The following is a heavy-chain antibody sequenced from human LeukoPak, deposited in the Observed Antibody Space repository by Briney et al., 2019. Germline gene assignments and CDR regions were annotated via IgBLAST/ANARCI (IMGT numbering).Heavy chain of an antibody. CDR1: GSSISSYH. V-gene: IGHV4-4*07. Sequence: SETLSLTCTVSGSSISSYHWSWIRQPAGKGLEWIGHIYTSGNTDYNPSLKSRVTMSVDTSKNQFSLNLTSVTAADTAVYYCARHSSPRSPFQYWGQGTLVTVSS. J-gene: IGHJ1*01. CDR2: IYTSGNT. D-gene: IGHD6-6*01. CDR3: ARHSSPRSPFQY.